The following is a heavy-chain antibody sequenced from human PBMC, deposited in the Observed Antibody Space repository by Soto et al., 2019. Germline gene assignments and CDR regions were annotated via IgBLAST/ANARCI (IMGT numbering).Heavy chain of an antibody. J-gene: IGHJ4*02. CDR2: IYYSGST. CDR1: GGSVSSGSYY. V-gene: IGHV4-61*01. Sequence: QVQLQESGPGLVKPSETLSLTCTVSGGSVSSGSYYWSWIRQPPGKGLEWIGYIYYSGSTNYNPSLKSRVTISVDTSKNQFSLKLSSVTAADTAVYYCAGQAGYSSGWYLGYWGQGALVTVSS. CDR3: AGQAGYSSGWYLGY. D-gene: IGHD6-19*01.